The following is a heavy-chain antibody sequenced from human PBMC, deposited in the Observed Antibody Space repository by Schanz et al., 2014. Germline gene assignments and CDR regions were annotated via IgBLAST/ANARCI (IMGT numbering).Heavy chain of an antibody. D-gene: IGHD3-22*01. J-gene: IGHJ4*02. CDR1: GFTVSSNH. V-gene: IGHV3-66*01. CDR3: ARVHHYDPSGWGYFDY. CDR2: IYSGIGA. Sequence: VQLVESGGGVVQPGRSLRLSCAVSGFTVSSNHMSWVRQAPGKGLEWVSVIYSGIGAYYADSVKDRFTVSRDNSKNTLYLQMNTLRAEDTAVYYCARVHHYDPSGWGYFDYWGQGALVTVSS.